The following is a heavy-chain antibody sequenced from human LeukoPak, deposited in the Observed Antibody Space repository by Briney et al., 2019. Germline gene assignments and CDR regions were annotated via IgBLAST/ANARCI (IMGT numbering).Heavy chain of an antibody. CDR1: GYTFIDYG. J-gene: IGHJ4*02. CDR3: ARDRYEFTY. Sequence: ASVKVSCKASGYTFIDYGFTWLRQAPGQRLEWMGRINTLDGNTDYAQKFQDRVSMTTDTSTNTAYMELRSLRPDDTAVYYCARDRYEFTYWGQGTLVTASS. CDR2: INTLDGNT. V-gene: IGHV1-18*01. D-gene: IGHD3-3*01.